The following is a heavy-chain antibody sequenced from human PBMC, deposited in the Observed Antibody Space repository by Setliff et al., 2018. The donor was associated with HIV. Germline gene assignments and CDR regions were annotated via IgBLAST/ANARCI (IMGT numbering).Heavy chain of an antibody. CDR2: INEDGNKK. J-gene: IGHJ4*02. CDR3: ARSMVRGAIFDY. V-gene: IGHV3-7*01. D-gene: IGHD3-10*01. Sequence: GGSLRLSCAASGLSFSTYNMNWVRQAPGKGLEWIANINEDGNKKYHAGSVWGRFTISRESAKNSVYLQMNSLRAGDTAVYYCARSMVRGAIFDYWGQGALVTVSS. CDR1: GLSFSTYN.